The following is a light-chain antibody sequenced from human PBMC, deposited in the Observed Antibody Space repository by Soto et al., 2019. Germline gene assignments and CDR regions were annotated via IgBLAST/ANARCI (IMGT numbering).Light chain of an antibody. V-gene: IGLV1-47*01. CDR2: RNN. Sequence: QSVLTQPPSASGTPGQRVTISCSGSSSNIGRNFVYWYQQFPGTAPKLLIYRNNQRPSGVPDRFSGSKSGTSASLAISGLRSEDEADYYCAAWDDSLSGLFGGGTKVTVL. CDR1: SSNIGRNF. CDR3: AAWDDSLSGL. J-gene: IGLJ3*02.